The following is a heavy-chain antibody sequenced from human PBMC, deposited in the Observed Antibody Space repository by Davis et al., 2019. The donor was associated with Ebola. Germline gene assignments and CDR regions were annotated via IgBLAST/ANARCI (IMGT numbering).Heavy chain of an antibody. D-gene: IGHD6-19*01. CDR2: ISAYNGNT. J-gene: IGHJ4*02. V-gene: IGHV1-18*01. CDR1: GYPFTSYR. Sequence: AASVKVSCKASGYPFTSYRISWVRQAPGQGLEWMGWISAYNGNTNYAQKLQGRVTMTTDTSTSTAYMELRSLRSDGTAVYYCARDAVAGRGDYWGQGTLVTVSS. CDR3: ARDAVAGRGDY.